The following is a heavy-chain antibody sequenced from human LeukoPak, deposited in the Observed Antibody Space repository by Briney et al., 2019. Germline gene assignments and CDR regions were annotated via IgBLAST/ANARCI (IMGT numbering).Heavy chain of an antibody. J-gene: IGHJ4*02. D-gene: IGHD5-12*01. V-gene: IGHV1-2*02. CDR1: GYTFTGYY. CDR2: INPNSGGT. CDR3: ARDRRRGYSGYELDY. Sequence: ASVKVSCKASGYTFTGYYMHWVRQAPGQGLEWMGWINPNSGGTNYAQKFQGRVTMTRDTSISTAYMELSRLRSDDTAVYYCARDRRRGYSGYELDYWGQGTLVTVSS.